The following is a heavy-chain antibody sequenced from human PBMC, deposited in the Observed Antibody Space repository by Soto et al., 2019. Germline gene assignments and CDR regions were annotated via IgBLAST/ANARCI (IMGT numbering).Heavy chain of an antibody. CDR1: GFTFDDYA. Sequence: EVQLVESGGGLVQPGRSLRLSCAASGFTFDDYAMHWVRQAPGKGLEWVSGISWNSGSIGYADSVKGRFTISRDNAKNSLYLQMNSLRAEDTALYYCAKDIGPILPPVYCGGDCYSRSAFDIWGQWTMVTVSS. D-gene: IGHD2-21*01. J-gene: IGHJ3*02. CDR2: ISWNSGSI. CDR3: AKDIGPILPPVYCGGDCYSRSAFDI. V-gene: IGHV3-9*01.